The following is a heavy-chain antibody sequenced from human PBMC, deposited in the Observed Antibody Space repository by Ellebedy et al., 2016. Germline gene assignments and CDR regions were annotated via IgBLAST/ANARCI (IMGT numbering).Heavy chain of an antibody. CDR2: IWYDGSNK. J-gene: IGHJ4*02. CDR3: AREGITIFGGRAYYFDY. Sequence: GESLKISXAASGFTFSSYGMHWVRQAPGKGLEWVAVIWYDGSNKYYADSVKGRFTISRDNSKNTLYLQMNSLRAEDTAVYYCAREGITIFGGRAYYFDYWGQGTLVTVSS. CDR1: GFTFSSYG. D-gene: IGHD3-3*01. V-gene: IGHV3-33*01.